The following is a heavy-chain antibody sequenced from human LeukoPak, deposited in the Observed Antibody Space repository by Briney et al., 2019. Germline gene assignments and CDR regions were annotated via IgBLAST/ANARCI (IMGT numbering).Heavy chain of an antibody. Sequence: GGSLRLSCAASGFTFSSYGMHWVRQAPGKGLEWVAVIWYDGSNKYYADSEKGRFTISRDNSKNTLYLQMNSLRAEDTAVYYCARDRSGYSDAFDIWGQGTMVTVSS. D-gene: IGHD6-13*01. CDR2: IWYDGSNK. V-gene: IGHV3-33*01. J-gene: IGHJ3*02. CDR1: GFTFSSYG. CDR3: ARDRSGYSDAFDI.